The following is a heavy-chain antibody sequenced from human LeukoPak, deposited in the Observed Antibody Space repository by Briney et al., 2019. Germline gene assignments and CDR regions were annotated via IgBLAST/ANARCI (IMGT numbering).Heavy chain of an antibody. CDR1: GVSISSYY. J-gene: IGHJ5*02. CDR3: ARFYDSSAWFDP. V-gene: IGHV4-59*01. CDR2: IYYSGST. D-gene: IGHD3-22*01. Sequence: SETLSLTCTISGVSISSYYWSWLRHPPGKGLEWIGYIYYSGSTNYNPSLKSRVTISVDTSKNQFSLKLSSVTAADTAVYYCARFYDSSAWFDPWGQGTLVTVSS.